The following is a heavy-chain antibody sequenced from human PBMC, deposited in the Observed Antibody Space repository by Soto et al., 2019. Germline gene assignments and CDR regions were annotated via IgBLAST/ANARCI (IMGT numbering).Heavy chain of an antibody. CDR1: GFTFSDSY. CDR2: ISSTSSFT. V-gene: IGHV3-11*06. CDR3: ARRDGYNYFDF. D-gene: IGHD5-12*01. Sequence: QVQLVESGGGLGKPGGSLRLSCVASGFTFSDSYMSWVRQAPGKGLEWVSYISSTSSFTDYAESVKGRFIISRDNAKNSLFLQMNSLRAEDTALYYGARRDGYNYFDFWGQGTLVSVSS. J-gene: IGHJ4*02.